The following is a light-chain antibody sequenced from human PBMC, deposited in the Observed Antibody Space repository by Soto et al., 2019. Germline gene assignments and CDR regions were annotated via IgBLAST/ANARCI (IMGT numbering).Light chain of an antibody. CDR1: QSVSSY. J-gene: IGKJ1*01. Sequence: EIVLTHSPTTLSLSPGERATLSCRASQSVSSYLAWYQQKPGQAPRLLIYDASNRATGIPARFSGSGSGTDFTLTISSLQPDDFATYYCQQYNSWTLGQGTKVDI. V-gene: IGKV3-11*01. CDR3: QQYNSWT. CDR2: DAS.